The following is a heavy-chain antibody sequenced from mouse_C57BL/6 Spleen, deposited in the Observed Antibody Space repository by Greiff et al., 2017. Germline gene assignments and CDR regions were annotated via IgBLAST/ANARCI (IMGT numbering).Heavy chain of an antibody. CDR1: GYTFPGYW. Sequence: QVQLQQSGAELMKPGASVKLSCKATGYTFPGYWIEWVKQRPGHGLEWIGELLPGSGSTNYNEKFKGKATFTADTSSNTAYMQLSSLTTEDSAIYYCARRGLCGNYGYFDVWGTGTTVTVSS. CDR2: LLPGSGST. V-gene: IGHV1-9*01. CDR3: ARRGLCGNYGYFDV. D-gene: IGHD1-1*02. J-gene: IGHJ1*03.